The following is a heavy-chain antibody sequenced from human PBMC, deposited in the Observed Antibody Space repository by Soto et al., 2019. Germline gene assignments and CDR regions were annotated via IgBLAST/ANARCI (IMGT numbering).Heavy chain of an antibody. Sequence: EVQVVESGGGLVQPGGSLRLVCTASGFTFRSYEMNWVRQAPGKGLEWVSTISRTGGSIKYADSVKGRFTLSRDNAENSVYLQMSSLRVEDTAVYYCARSGYGDPFRADPYYYYGMDIWGRGTTVTVSS. CDR3: ARSGYGDPFRADPYYYYGMDI. D-gene: IGHD4-17*01. V-gene: IGHV3-48*03. CDR2: ISRTGGSI. CDR1: GFTFRSYE. J-gene: IGHJ6*02.